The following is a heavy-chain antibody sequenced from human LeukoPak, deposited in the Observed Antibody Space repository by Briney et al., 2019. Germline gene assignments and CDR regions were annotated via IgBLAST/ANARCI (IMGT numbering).Heavy chain of an antibody. Sequence: KASETLSLTCSVSGGSMNFYYWNWIRQSPGKGLQWIGYIYSSGRTNYNPSLKSRVSISVDKSNNQFSLNLSSVTAADTAVYYCARETPYGSGSYPFDYWGQGILVTVSS. J-gene: IGHJ4*02. V-gene: IGHV4-59*01. CDR2: IYSSGRT. CDR3: ARETPYGSGSYPFDY. CDR1: GGSMNFYY. D-gene: IGHD3-10*01.